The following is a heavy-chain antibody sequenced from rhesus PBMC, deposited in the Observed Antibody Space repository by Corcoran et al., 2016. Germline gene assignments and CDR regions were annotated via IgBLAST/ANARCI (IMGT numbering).Heavy chain of an antibody. V-gene: IGHV4-147*01. D-gene: IGHD6-37*01. Sequence: QVLLQESGPGLVKPSETLSRTCTVSAGSMSSNYWCWIRQSPGKGLEWIGYIHGGSGSPSYNPSLKSRVTFSRDTSKNQFSLKLTSVTAADTAVYYCARLVAGSGLDSWGQGVVVTVSS. CDR2: IHGGSGSP. J-gene: IGHJ6*01. CDR1: AGSMSSNY. CDR3: ARLVAGSGLDS.